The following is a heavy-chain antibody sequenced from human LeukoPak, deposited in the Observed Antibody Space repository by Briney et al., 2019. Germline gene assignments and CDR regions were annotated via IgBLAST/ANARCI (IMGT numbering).Heavy chain of an antibody. J-gene: IGHJ4*02. D-gene: IGHD5-18*01. Sequence: SETLSLTCTVSGGSIISSSYYWGWIRQPPEKGLEWIGSIYYSGSTYYHPSLKGRVTISVDKSKNQFSLKMSSVTAADTAVYYCARADSRGYSYGYFDYWGRGTLVTVSA. CDR2: IYYSGST. CDR1: GGSIISSSYY. CDR3: ARADSRGYSYGYFDY. V-gene: IGHV4-39*07.